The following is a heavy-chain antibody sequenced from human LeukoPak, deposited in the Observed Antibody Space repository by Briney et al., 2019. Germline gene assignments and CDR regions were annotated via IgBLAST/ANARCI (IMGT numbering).Heavy chain of an antibody. CDR1: GGSFSGYY. V-gene: IGHV4-38-2*01. D-gene: IGHD4-23*01. CDR3: AREGSPYGGKDLSNPTCFDY. Sequence: SETLSLTCAVYGGSFSGYYWGWIRQPPGKGLEWIGSIYHSGSTYYNPSLKSRVTISVDTSKNQFSLKLSSVTAADTAVYYCAREGSPYGGKDLSNPTCFDYWGQGTLVTVSS. J-gene: IGHJ4*02. CDR2: IYHSGST.